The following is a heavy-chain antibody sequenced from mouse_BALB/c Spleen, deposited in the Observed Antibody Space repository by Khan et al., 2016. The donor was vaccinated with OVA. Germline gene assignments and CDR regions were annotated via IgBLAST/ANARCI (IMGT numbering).Heavy chain of an antibody. CDR1: GHTFTKYG. Sequence: QIQLVQSGPELKKPGETVKISCKASGHTFTKYGMNWVKQAPGKGLKWMGLINTYTGEQTYADDFNGRFAFSLASSASTAYLQINNLKNEETANYVCASTPYFSNVLDNWGQGTSVTVSS. J-gene: IGHJ4*01. CDR2: INTYTGEQ. CDR3: ASTPYFSNVLDN. D-gene: IGHD2-10*01. V-gene: IGHV9-3-1*01.